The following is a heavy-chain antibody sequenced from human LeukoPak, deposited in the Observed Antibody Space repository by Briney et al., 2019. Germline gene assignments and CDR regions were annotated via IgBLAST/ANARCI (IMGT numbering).Heavy chain of an antibody. Sequence: SETLSLTCSVSDGSINSYYWNWIRRPPGKGLEWIGYIYYNGNTNYSPSLKSRVTMSVDTSKNLFSLKVSSVTAADTAVYYCARGRSNYCGMDVWGQGTTVTVSS. V-gene: IGHV4-59*01. J-gene: IGHJ6*02. CDR3: ARGRSNYCGMDV. D-gene: IGHD1-26*01. CDR2: IYYNGNT. CDR1: DGSINSYY.